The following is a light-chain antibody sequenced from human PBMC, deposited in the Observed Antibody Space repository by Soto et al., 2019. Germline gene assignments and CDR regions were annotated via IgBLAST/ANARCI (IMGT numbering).Light chain of an antibody. CDR2: SAS. Sequence: DIPMTQSPSSLSASVGDRVTISCRASQSISTFLLWYQQRPGEAPKVLIYSASRLQSGAPSRFSGSGSGADFTLTINSLQPEDLATYYCQQSYSAPLTFGGGTKVEIK. V-gene: IGKV1-39*01. J-gene: IGKJ4*01. CDR3: QQSYSAPLT. CDR1: QSISTF.